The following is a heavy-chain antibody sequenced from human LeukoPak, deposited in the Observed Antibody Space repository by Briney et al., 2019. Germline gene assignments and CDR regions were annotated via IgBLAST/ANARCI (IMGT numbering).Heavy chain of an antibody. V-gene: IGHV3-30*02. CDR1: GFTFSSYG. CDR2: IRYDGSNK. CDR3: AKDFDFGVVIYYMDV. D-gene: IGHD3-3*01. J-gene: IGHJ6*03. Sequence: GGSLRLSCAASGFTFSSYGMHWVRQAPGKGLEWVAFIRYDGSNKYYADSVKGRFIISRDNSKNTLYLQMNSLRAEDTAVYYCAKDFDFGVVIYYMDVWGKGTTVTVSS.